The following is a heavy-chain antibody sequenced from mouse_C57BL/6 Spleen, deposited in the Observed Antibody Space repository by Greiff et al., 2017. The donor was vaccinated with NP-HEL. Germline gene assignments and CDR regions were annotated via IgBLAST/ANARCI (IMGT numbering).Heavy chain of an antibody. J-gene: IGHJ1*03. V-gene: IGHV5-17*01. Sequence: EVQLVESGGGLVKPGGSLKLSCAASGFTFSDYGMHWVRQAPEKGLEWVAYISSGSSTIYYADTVKGRFTISRDNAKNTLFLQMTSLRSEDTAMYYCARLGYYGSSYDWYFDVWGTGTTVTVSS. CDR2: ISSGSSTI. D-gene: IGHD1-1*01. CDR3: ARLGYYGSSYDWYFDV. CDR1: GFTFSDYG.